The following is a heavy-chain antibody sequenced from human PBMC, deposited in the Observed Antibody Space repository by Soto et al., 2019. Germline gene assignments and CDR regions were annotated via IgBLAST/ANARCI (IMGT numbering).Heavy chain of an antibody. D-gene: IGHD5-12*01. V-gene: IGHV3-11*01. Sequence: GGSLRLSCAASGFTFSDYFLSWMRQAPGKGLEWVSYISASGTKTYHADSVKGRFTISRDNARNSLYLQMNGLRAEDTAVYFCARGRLRRNWFDPWGQGPLVTVYS. CDR3: ARGRLRRNWFDP. CDR2: ISASGTKT. J-gene: IGHJ5*02. CDR1: GFTFSDYF.